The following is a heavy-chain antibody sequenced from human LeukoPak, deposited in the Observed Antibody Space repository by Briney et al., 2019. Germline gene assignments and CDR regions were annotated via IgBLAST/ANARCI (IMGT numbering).Heavy chain of an antibody. CDR3: ARDGPQGFDY. V-gene: IGHV4-59*01. J-gene: IGHJ4*02. CDR1: GGSISSYY. CDR2: IYYSGST. Sequence: TSETLSLTCSVSGGSISSYYWSWIRQPPGKGLEWIGYIYYSGSTNYNPSLKSRVTISVDTSKNQFSLKLSSVTAADTAVYYCARDGPQGFDYWGQGTLVTVSS.